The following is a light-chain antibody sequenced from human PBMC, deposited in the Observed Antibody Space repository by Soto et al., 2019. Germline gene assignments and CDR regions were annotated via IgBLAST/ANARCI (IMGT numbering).Light chain of an antibody. CDR2: AAS. V-gene: IGKV1-39*01. J-gene: IGKJ1*01. CDR3: QQSYGSPRT. CDR1: QRIYTY. Sequence: DIQMTQSPSSLSASVGDTVTITCRASQRIYTYLNWYQQKLGKAPNLLIYAASTLQSGVPSRFSGGGSGTDFTLTITSLQPEDFATYYCQQSYGSPRTFSQGTKVEIK.